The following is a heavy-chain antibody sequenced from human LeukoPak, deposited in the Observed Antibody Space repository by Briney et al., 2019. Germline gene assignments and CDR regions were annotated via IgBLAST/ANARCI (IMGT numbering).Heavy chain of an antibody. CDR3: ARALTTLTYEGY. D-gene: IGHD1-1*01. CDR2: ISGSNSYI. Sequence: GGSLRLPCAASGFTFSSYTMHWIRQAPGKGLEWVSSISGSNSYIFYADSVKGRFTVSRDNAKDSLYLQMNSLRAEDTAVYYCARALTTLTYEGYWGQGTLVTVSS. CDR1: GFTFSSYT. J-gene: IGHJ4*02. V-gene: IGHV3-21*01.